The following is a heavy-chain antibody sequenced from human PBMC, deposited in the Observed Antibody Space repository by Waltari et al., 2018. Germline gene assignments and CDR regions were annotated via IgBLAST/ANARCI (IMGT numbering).Heavy chain of an antibody. J-gene: IGHJ4*02. CDR3: ARGRAPGYDFWSGYYSAGDFDY. D-gene: IGHD3-3*01. Sequence: ETLSLTCAVYGGSFSGYYWSWIRQPPGKGLEWIGEINHSGSTNYNPSLKSRVTISVDTSKNQFSLKLSSVTAADTAVYYCARGRAPGYDFWSGYYSAGDFDYWGQGTLVTVSS. CDR1: GGSFSGYY. CDR2: INHSGST. V-gene: IGHV4-34*01.